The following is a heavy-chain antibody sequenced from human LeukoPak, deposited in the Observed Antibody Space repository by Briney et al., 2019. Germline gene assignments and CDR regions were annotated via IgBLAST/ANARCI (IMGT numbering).Heavy chain of an antibody. Sequence: PGGSLILSCAASGFTFSDYYMSWIRPAPGKGLEGVSYIRSSGSTMYYADSVKGRFIISRDNAKNSLYLQMTSLRAEDTAVYYCARGKRTYSSGWYLDYWGQGTLVTVSS. CDR3: ARGKRTYSSGWYLDY. J-gene: IGHJ4*02. V-gene: IGHV3-11*01. CDR2: IRSSGSTM. CDR1: GFTFSDYY. D-gene: IGHD6-19*01.